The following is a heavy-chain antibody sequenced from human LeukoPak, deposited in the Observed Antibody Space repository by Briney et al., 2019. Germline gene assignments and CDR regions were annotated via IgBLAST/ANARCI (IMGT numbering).Heavy chain of an antibody. CDR1: GGSISSYY. V-gene: IGHV4-59*08. CDR3: ARHERESSGWKYFDY. D-gene: IGHD6-19*01. Sequence: PSETLSLTCTVSGGSISSYYWSWIRQPPGKGLEWIGYIYYSGSTNYNPSLKSRVTISVDTSKNQFSLKLSSGTAADTAVYYCARHERESSGWKYFDYWGQGTLVTVSS. J-gene: IGHJ4*02. CDR2: IYYSGST.